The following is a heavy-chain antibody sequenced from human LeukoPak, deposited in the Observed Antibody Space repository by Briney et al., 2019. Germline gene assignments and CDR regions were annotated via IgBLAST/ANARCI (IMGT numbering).Heavy chain of an antibody. Sequence: ASVKVSCKASGYTFTSYYMHWVRQAPGQGLEWMGRINPNSGGTNYAQKFQGRVTMTRDTSISTAYMELSRLGSDDTAVYYCASSPLTVAGPFDYWGQGTLVTVSS. J-gene: IGHJ4*02. D-gene: IGHD6-19*01. CDR1: GYTFTSYY. CDR3: ASSPLTVAGPFDY. CDR2: INPNSGGT. V-gene: IGHV1-2*06.